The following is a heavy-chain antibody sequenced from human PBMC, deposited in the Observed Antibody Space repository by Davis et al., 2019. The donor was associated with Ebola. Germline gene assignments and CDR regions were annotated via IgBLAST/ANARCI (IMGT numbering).Heavy chain of an antibody. CDR1: GGSFSGYY. V-gene: IGHV4-34*01. J-gene: IGHJ4*02. D-gene: IGHD3-22*01. Sequence: PSETLSLTCAVYGGSFSGYYWSWIRQPPGKGLEWIGEINHSGSTNYNPSLKSRVTISVDTSKNQFSLKLSSVTAADTAVYYCARGKSVVTALLPFRYWGQGTLVTVSS. CDR3: ARGKSVVTALLPFRY. CDR2: INHSGST.